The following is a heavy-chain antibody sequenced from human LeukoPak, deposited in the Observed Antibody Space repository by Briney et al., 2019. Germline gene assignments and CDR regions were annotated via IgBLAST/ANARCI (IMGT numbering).Heavy chain of an antibody. CDR1: GFTFDDYG. CDR3: ARDPRFIVGATVSVDP. Sequence: GGSLRLSCPAYGFTFDDYGMSWVRQAPGKGLEWVSGINWNGGSTGYADSVKGRFTISRDNAKNSLYLQMNSLRAEDTALYYCARDPRFIVGATVSVDPWGQGTLVTVSS. CDR2: INWNGGST. J-gene: IGHJ5*02. V-gene: IGHV3-20*04. D-gene: IGHD1-26*01.